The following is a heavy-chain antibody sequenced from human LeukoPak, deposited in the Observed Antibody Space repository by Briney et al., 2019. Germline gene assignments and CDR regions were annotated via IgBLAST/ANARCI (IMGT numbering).Heavy chain of an antibody. CDR2: INHSGST. J-gene: IGHJ4*02. V-gene: IGHV4-34*01. D-gene: IGHD6-19*01. Sequence: SETLSLTCAVYGGSFSGYYWSWIRQPPGKGLEWIGEINHSGSTNYNPSLKSRVTISVDTSKNQFSLKLSSATAADTAVYYCARVNSSGWYYFDYWGQGTLVTVSS. CDR3: ARVNSSGWYYFDY. CDR1: GGSFSGYY.